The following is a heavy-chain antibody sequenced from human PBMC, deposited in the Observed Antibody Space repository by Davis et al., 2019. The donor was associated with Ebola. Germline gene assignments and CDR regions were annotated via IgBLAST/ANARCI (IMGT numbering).Heavy chain of an antibody. D-gene: IGHD3-3*01. V-gene: IGHV5-10-1*01. J-gene: IGHJ6*02. CDR2: IDPSDSYT. CDR1: GYSFTNYW. Sequence: HRESLKISCEGSGYSFTNYWISWVRQVPGKGLEWMGRIDPSDSYTSHSPSLQGHVSISADKSISTAYLQWSSLRSEDTAVYYCASGRFLEWLPNYYYYGMDVWGQGTTVTVSS. CDR3: ASGRFLEWLPNYYYYGMDV.